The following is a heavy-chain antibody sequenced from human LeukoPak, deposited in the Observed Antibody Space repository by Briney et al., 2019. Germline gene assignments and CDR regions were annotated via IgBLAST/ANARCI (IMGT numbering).Heavy chain of an antibody. Sequence: GASVKVSCKASGYTFDSHGISWLRQAPGQGLEWMGWISVYSGDTNYAQKVQGRVTMTTDTSTSTAYMELRGLTSDDTAVYFCARDIVGDFDLDYWGQGTLVTVSS. D-gene: IGHD2-21*02. V-gene: IGHV1-18*01. CDR1: GYTFDSHG. CDR3: ARDIVGDFDLDY. CDR2: ISVYSGDT. J-gene: IGHJ4*02.